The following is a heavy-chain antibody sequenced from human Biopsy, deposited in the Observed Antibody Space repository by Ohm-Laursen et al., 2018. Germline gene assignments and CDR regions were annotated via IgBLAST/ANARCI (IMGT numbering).Heavy chain of an antibody. J-gene: IGHJ4*02. D-gene: IGHD5-18*01. CDR1: DGSINSYY. CDR2: IYYSGST. V-gene: IGHV4-59*01. Sequence: PSETLSLTCTVSDGSINSYYWNWIRQPPGKRLEWIGNIYYSGSTNFNPSLKSRVTISVDTSKNQFSLKLSSVTAADTAVDFCARGSSYGYDFDYWGQGTLVAVSS. CDR3: ARGSSYGYDFDY.